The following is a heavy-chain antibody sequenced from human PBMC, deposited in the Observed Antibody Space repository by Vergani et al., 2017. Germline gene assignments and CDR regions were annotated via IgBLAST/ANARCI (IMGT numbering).Heavy chain of an antibody. V-gene: IGHV3-21*01. Sequence: EVQLVESGGGLVKPGGSLRLSCAASGFTFSSYSMNWVRQAPGKGLEWVSSISSSSSYIYYADSVKGRFTISRDNAKNSLYLQMNSLRAEDTAVYYCARAGIXTGSNTDYYYGMDVWGQGTTVTVSS. CDR2: ISSSSSYI. CDR3: ARAGIXTGSNTDYYYGMDV. J-gene: IGHJ6*02. D-gene: IGHD3-9*01. CDR1: GFTFSSYS.